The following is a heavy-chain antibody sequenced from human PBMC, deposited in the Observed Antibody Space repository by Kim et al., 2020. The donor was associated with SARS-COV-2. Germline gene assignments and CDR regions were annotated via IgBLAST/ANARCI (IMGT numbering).Heavy chain of an antibody. D-gene: IGHD3-22*01. J-gene: IGHJ1*01. Sequence: SVKGRFTHSRDNSKNTVYLQMNSLRPADTAVDYCARASDYDISDYYGFFHLWGQGALVTVSS. V-gene: IGHV3-74*01. CDR3: ARASDYDISDYYGFFHL.